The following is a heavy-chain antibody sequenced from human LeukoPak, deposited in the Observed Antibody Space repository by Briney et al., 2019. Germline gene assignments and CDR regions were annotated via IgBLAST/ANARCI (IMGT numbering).Heavy chain of an antibody. D-gene: IGHD3-9*01. J-gene: IGHJ6*03. CDR2: IKQDGSEK. CDR1: GFTFSSYW. CDR3: ARHPRLDYYYYYMDV. Sequence: GGSLRLSCAASGFTFSSYWMSWVRQAPGKGLEWVANIKQDGSEKYYVDSVKGRFTISRDNAKNSLYLQMNSLRAEDTAVYYCARHPRLDYYYYYMDVWGKGTTVTVSS. V-gene: IGHV3-7*01.